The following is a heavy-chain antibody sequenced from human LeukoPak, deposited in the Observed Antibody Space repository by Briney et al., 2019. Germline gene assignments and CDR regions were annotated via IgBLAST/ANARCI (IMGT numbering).Heavy chain of an antibody. CDR1: GYTFTGYY. D-gene: IGHD5-18*01. CDR3: ARALGTAMDPTYYYYYYMDV. V-gene: IGHV1-2*02. J-gene: IGHJ6*03. CDR2: INPYSGDT. Sequence: ASVKVSCKASGYTFTGYYMHWVRQAPGQGLEWMGWINPYSGDTNYAQNFQGRVTMTRDTSISTAYMELSSLRSEDTAVYYCARALGTAMDPTYYYYYYMDVWGKGTTVTISS.